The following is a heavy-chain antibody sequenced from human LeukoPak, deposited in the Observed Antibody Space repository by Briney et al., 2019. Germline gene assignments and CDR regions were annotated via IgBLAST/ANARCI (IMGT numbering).Heavy chain of an antibody. CDR3: AKGSAVAGYYFDY. V-gene: IGHV3-23*01. CDR1: GFTFSNYA. J-gene: IGHJ4*02. CDR2: ISGSGGTT. Sequence: PGGSLRLSCAASGFTFSNYAMSWVRQAPGKGLEWVSAISGSGGTTYYADSVKGRFTISRDNSKNTLYLQMNSLRADDTAVYYCAKGSAVAGYYFDYWGQGTLVTVSS. D-gene: IGHD6-19*01.